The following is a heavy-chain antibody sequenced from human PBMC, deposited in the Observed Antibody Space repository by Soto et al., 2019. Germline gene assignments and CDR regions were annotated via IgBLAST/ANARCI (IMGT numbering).Heavy chain of an antibody. CDR3: ARGGRDNTYYYDSSGYYSWDYFDY. J-gene: IGHJ4*02. V-gene: IGHV1-69*13. CDR1: GGTFSSYA. D-gene: IGHD3-22*01. Sequence: SVKVSCKASGGTFSSYAISWVRQAPGQGLEWMGGIIPIFGTANYAQKFQGRVTITADESTSTAYMELSSLRSEDTAVYYCARGGRDNTYYYDSSGYYSWDYFDYWGQGTLVTVSS. CDR2: IIPIFGTA.